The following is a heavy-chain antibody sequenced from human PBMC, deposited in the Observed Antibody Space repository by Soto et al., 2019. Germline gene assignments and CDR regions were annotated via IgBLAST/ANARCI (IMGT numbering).Heavy chain of an antibody. CDR1: GFTFSSYS. Sequence: GSLRLSCAASGFTFSSYSMNWVRQAPGKGLEWVSSISSSSSYIYYADSVKGRFTISRDNAKNSLYLQMNSLRAEDTAVYYCARAQRGKQRITIFGVVIVNVFDYWGQGTLVTVSS. CDR2: ISSSSSYI. D-gene: IGHD3-3*01. J-gene: IGHJ4*02. CDR3: ARAQRGKQRITIFGVVIVNVFDY. V-gene: IGHV3-21*01.